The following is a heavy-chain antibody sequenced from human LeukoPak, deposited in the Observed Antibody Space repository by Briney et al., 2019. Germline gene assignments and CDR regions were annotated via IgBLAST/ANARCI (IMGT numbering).Heavy chain of an antibody. J-gene: IGHJ4*02. CDR1: GYTFTNYA. D-gene: IGHD6-19*01. V-gene: IGHV1-3*03. Sequence: ASVKVSCKASGYTFTNYAMHWVRQAPGQRLEWMGWINACNGNTKYSQEFQGRVTISRDTSATTVYMELSSLRSEDMAVYYCARVVRYSSGPLTDLLPYYFDSWGQGTLVTVSS. CDR3: ARVVRYSSGPLTDLLPYYFDS. CDR2: INACNGNT.